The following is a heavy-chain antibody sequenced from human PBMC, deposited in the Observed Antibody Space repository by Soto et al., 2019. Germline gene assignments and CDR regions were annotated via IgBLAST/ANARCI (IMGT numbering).Heavy chain of an antibody. Sequence: PGGSLRLSCTASGFTFRTYAMHWVRQAPGTGLEWVAVISDEESNIYYADSVKGRFTSSRDASKKTLYLQMNSLRPEDTAVYYFARDLRAVSGYYVYPMDVWGQGTTVTVSS. D-gene: IGHD6-19*01. CDR2: ISDEESNI. J-gene: IGHJ6*02. CDR1: GFTFRTYA. V-gene: IGHV3-30-3*01. CDR3: ARDLRAVSGYYVYPMDV.